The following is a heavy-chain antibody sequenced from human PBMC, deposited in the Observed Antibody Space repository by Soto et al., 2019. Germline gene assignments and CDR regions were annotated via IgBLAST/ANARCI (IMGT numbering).Heavy chain of an antibody. D-gene: IGHD3-22*01. CDR3: ARGVGYSDSSGYPFDY. Sequence: VQLVQSGAEVKRPGASVKISCKASGDTLSTYYMHWARQAPGQGLEWMGIINPRSGKTNYPQKFQGRGTMPRDTDTTKVYMELSTLRSEDTAMYYCARGVGYSDSSGYPFDYWGQGTLVTVSS. CDR2: INPRSGKT. V-gene: IGHV1-46*03. J-gene: IGHJ4*02. CDR1: GDTLSTYY.